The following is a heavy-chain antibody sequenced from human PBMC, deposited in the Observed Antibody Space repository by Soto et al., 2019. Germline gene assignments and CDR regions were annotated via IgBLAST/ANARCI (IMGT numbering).Heavy chain of an antibody. CDR3: ARDKSMITFGGVIAPYGNSDY. J-gene: IGHJ4*02. CDR2: IYYSGST. V-gene: IGHV4-30-4*01. CDR1: GGSISSGDYY. Sequence: QVQLQESGPGLVKPSQTLSLTCTVSGGSISSGDYYWSWIRQPPGKGLEWIGYIYYSGSTYYNPSLKSRVTISVDTSMNQFSLKLSSVTAADTAVYYCARDKSMITFGGVIAPYGNSDYWGQGTLVTVSS. D-gene: IGHD3-16*02.